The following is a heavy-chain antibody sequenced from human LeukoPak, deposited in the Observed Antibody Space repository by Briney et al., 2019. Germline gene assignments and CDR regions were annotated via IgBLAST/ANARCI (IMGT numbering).Heavy chain of an antibody. CDR2: ISGTGAST. CDR1: GFTFSNAW. J-gene: IGHJ4*02. Sequence: GGSLRLSCAASGFTFSNAWMNWVRQAPGKGLEWVSVISGTGASTYHADSVQGRFTISRDNSKNTLYLQMNGLRAEDTAVYYCAKQAPSGTYYLLDSWGQGTLVTVFS. D-gene: IGHD1-26*01. CDR3: AKQAPSGTYYLLDS. V-gene: IGHV3-23*01.